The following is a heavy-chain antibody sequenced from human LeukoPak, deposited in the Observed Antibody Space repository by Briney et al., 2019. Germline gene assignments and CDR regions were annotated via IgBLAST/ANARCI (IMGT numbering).Heavy chain of an antibody. Sequence: SETLSLTCTVSGGSIISYYWSWIRQPAGKGLEWIGRIYTSGSTNYNPSLKSRVTISVDKSKNQFSLKLSSVTAADTAVYYCVRGGRDYFDDWGQGTLVTVSS. CDR1: GGSIISYY. D-gene: IGHD1-26*01. CDR2: IYTSGST. V-gene: IGHV4-4*07. CDR3: VRGGRDYFDD. J-gene: IGHJ4*02.